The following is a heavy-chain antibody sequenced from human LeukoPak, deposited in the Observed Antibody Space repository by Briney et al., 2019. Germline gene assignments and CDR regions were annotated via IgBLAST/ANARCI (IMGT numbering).Heavy chain of an antibody. CDR3: AREFSYGTFDY. CDR2: IYYSGST. CDR1: GYSISSGYY. D-gene: IGHD5-18*01. V-gene: IGHV4-38-2*02. Sequence: SETLSLTCSVSGYSISSGYYWGWIRQPPGKGLEWIGSIYYSGSTYYNPSLKSRVTISVDTSKNHFSLKLSSVTAADTAVYYCAREFSYGTFDYWGQGTLVTVSS. J-gene: IGHJ4*02.